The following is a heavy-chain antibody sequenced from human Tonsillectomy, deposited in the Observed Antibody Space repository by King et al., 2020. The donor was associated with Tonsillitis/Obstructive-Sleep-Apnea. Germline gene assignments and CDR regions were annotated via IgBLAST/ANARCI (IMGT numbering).Heavy chain of an antibody. CDR2: ISSSSSYI. J-gene: IGHJ3*02. D-gene: IGHD7-27*01. Sequence: VQLVESGGGLVKPGGSLRLSCAASRFTFSSYSMNWVRQAPGKGLEWVSFISSSSSYIYYAESVKGRFTISRDNAKNSLYLQMNSLRAEDTAVYYCARAGAGDAFDIWGQGTMVTVSS. CDR1: RFTFSSYS. V-gene: IGHV3-21*01. CDR3: ARAGAGDAFDI.